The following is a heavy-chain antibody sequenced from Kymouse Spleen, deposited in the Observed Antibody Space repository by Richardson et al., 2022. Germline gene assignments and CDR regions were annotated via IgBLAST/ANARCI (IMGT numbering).Heavy chain of an antibody. D-gene: IGHD1-26*01. CDR2: IYYSGST. J-gene: IGHJ6*02. V-gene: IGHV4-39*01. CDR1: GGSISSSSYY. CDR3: ARDGVVGAYYYYYGMDV. Sequence: QLQLQESGPGLVKPSETLSLTCTVSGGSISSSSYYWGWIRQPPGKGLEWIGSIYYSGSTYYNPSLKSRVTISVDTSKNQFSLKLSSVTAADTAVYYCARDGVVGAYYYYYGMDVWGQGTTVTVSS.